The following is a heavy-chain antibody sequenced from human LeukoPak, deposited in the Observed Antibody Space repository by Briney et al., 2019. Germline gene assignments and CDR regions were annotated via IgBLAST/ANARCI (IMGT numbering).Heavy chain of an antibody. CDR1: GGSISSYY. CDR3: ARVAIVVVPAAIPRGAGTTGLCDY. V-gene: IGHV4-59*08. Sequence: PSETLSLTCTVSGGSISSYYWSWIRQPPGKGLEWIGYIYYSGSTNYNPSLKSRVTISVDTSKNQFSLKLSSVTAADTAVYYCARVAIVVVPAAIPRGAGTTGLCDYWGQGTLVTVSS. D-gene: IGHD2-2*01. CDR2: IYYSGST. J-gene: IGHJ4*02.